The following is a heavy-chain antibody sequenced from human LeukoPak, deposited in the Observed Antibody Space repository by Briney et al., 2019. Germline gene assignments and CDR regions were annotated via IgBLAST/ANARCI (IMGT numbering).Heavy chain of an antibody. CDR1: GYTFTGYY. D-gene: IGHD6-6*01. V-gene: IGHV1-2*02. CDR2: INPNSGGT. Sequence: ASVKVSCKASGYTFTGYYMHWVRQAPGQGLEWMGWINPNSGGTNYAQKLQGRVTMTTDTSTSAAYMELRSLRSDDTAVYYCARVGSSSKFDYWGQGTLVTVSS. J-gene: IGHJ4*02. CDR3: ARVGSSSKFDY.